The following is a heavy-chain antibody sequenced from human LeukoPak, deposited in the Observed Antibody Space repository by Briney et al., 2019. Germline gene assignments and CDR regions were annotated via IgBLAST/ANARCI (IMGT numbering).Heavy chain of an antibody. D-gene: IGHD1-26*01. CDR2: INIDGSDT. Sequence: PGRSLRLSCAASGFSFSSYWMHWVRQAPGEGLVWVARINIDGSDTNYADSVKARFTISRDNAKNTVHLQMNSLRAEDTAVYHCTRDLVGATSDFWGQGTLVTVSS. CDR1: GFSFSSYW. CDR3: TRDLVGATSDF. J-gene: IGHJ4*02. V-gene: IGHV3-74*01.